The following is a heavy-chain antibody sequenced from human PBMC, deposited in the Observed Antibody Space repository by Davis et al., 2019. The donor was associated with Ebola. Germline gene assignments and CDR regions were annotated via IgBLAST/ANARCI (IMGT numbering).Heavy chain of an antibody. D-gene: IGHD6-19*01. J-gene: IGHJ6*02. CDR1: GGTFSSYA. V-gene: IGHV1-69*06. CDR3: ARGSGWYVYYYGMDV. Sequence: SVKVSCKASGGTFSSYAISWVRQAPGQGLEWMGGIIPIFGTTNYAQKFQGRVTITADKSTSTAYMELSSLRSEDTAVYYCARGSGWYVYYYGMDVWGQGTTVTVSS. CDR2: IIPIFGTT.